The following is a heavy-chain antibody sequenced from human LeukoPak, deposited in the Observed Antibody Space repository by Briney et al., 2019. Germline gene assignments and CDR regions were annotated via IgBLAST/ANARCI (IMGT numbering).Heavy chain of an antibody. Sequence: PSETRPHLRCLWWVLQWLLLELDPPAPGKGLEWIGEINHSGSTNYNPSLKSRVTISVDTSKNQFSLKLSSVTAADTAVYYCARAHLLAAAGTNWFDPWGQGTLVTVSS. V-gene: IGHV4-34*01. J-gene: IGHJ5*02. CDR3: ARAHLLAAAGTNWFDP. CDR1: WVLQWLL. D-gene: IGHD6-13*01. CDR2: INHSGST.